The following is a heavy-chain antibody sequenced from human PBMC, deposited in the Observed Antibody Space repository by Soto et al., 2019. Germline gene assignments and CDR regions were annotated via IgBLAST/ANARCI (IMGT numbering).Heavy chain of an antibody. CDR3: ARQNRDTPMVPFDV. D-gene: IGHD5-18*01. CDR2: LVPQFGTS. V-gene: IGHV1-69*01. Sequence: QVQLVQSGAEVKKPGSSVKVSCLASRGTFNRYAINWVRQAPGHGLEWLGALVPQFGTSNYAQKFQDRVTIVADESTNTTSMELRGLKSDDTAVYYCARQNRDTPMVPFDVWGQGTLVTVSS. CDR1: RGTFNRYA. J-gene: IGHJ4*02.